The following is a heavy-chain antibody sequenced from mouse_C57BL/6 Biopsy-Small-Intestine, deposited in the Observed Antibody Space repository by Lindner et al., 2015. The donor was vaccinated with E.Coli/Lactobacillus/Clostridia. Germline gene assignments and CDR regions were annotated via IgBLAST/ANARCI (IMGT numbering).Heavy chain of an antibody. CDR1: GYTFTDYT. CDR2: IYPGDGHT. Sequence: VQLQESGPELVRPGASVKMSCKASGYTFTDYTMHWVMQSRGKSLKWIGRIYPGDGHTNYNGKFKGKATLTADKSSSTAYMQLSSLTSEDSAVYYCARFDYQFAYWGQGTLVTVSA. V-gene: IGHV1-82*01. CDR3: ARFDYQFAY. D-gene: IGHD2-4*01. J-gene: IGHJ3*01.